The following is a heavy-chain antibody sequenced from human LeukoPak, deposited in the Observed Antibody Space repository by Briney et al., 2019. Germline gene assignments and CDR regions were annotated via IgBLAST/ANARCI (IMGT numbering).Heavy chain of an antibody. CDR2: ISSSSSYI. CDR3: AKSGSYPGRYFDL. D-gene: IGHD1-26*01. J-gene: IGHJ2*01. Sequence: GGSLRLSCAASGFTFSSYSMNWVRQAPGKGLEWVSSISSSSSYIYYADSVKGRFTISRDNAKNSLYLQMNSLRAEDTAVYYCAKSGSYPGRYFDLWGRGTLVTVSS. CDR1: GFTFSSYS. V-gene: IGHV3-21*01.